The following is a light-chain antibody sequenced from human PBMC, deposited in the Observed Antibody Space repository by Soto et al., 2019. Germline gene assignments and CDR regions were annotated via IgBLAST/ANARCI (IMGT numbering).Light chain of an antibody. CDR1: SSNIGAGYN. J-gene: IGLJ1*01. CDR3: TSYTSSSTLDV. CDR2: ANT. Sequence: QSVLTQPPSVSGAPGQTVTISCTGSSSNIGAGYNVHWYQQLPGTAPKLLIYANTNRPSGVPDRFSGSKSGTSASLAITGLQAEDEADYYCTSYTSSSTLDVFGTGTKLTVL. V-gene: IGLV1-40*01.